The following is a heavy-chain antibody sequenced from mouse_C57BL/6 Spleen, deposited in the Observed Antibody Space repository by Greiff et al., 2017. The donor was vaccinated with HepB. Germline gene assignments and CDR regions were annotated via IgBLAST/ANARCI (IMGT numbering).Heavy chain of an antibody. CDR2: IYPRSGNT. Sequence: QVQLQQSGAELARPGASVKLSCKASGYTFTSYGISWVKQRTGQGLEWIGEIYPRSGNTYYNEKFKGKATLTADKSSSTAYMELRSLTSEDSAVYFCARAYYYGSSSAWFAYWGQVTLVTVSA. J-gene: IGHJ3*01. V-gene: IGHV1-81*01. CDR1: GYTFTSYG. D-gene: IGHD1-1*01. CDR3: ARAYYYGSSSAWFAY.